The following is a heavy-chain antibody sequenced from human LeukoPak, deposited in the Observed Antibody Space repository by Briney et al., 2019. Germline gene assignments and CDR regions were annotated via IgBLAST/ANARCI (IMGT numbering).Heavy chain of an antibody. Sequence: PSETLSLTCTVSGGSISSYYWSWIRQHPGKGLEWIGYIYYSGSTYYNPSLKSRVTISVDTSKNQFSLKLSSVTAADTAVYYCVRRMVGAIRPFDYWGQGTLVTVSS. CDR3: VRRMVGAIRPFDY. J-gene: IGHJ4*02. CDR1: GGSISSYY. CDR2: IYYSGST. V-gene: IGHV4-59*06. D-gene: IGHD1-26*01.